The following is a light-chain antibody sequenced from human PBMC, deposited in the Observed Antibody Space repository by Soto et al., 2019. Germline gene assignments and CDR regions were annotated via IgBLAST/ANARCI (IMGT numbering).Light chain of an antibody. J-gene: IGKJ4*01. CDR1: QSLRHSNGYNY. Sequence: DIVMTQSPLSLPVTPGEPASISCRSSQSLRHSNGYNYLDWYLQKPGQSPQLLIYLASYRASGVPYRFSGSGSGTDFTRKINRVEAEDVGVYYCMQALQTPLTFGGGTNVEIK. V-gene: IGKV2-28*01. CDR2: LAS. CDR3: MQALQTPLT.